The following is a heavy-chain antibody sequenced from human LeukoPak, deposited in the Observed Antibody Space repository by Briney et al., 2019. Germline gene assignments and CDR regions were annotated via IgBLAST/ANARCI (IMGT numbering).Heavy chain of an antibody. CDR2: IYTSGST. J-gene: IGHJ6*03. CDR3: ARGRDGGYYYYMDV. V-gene: IGHV4-4*07. D-gene: IGHD4-23*01. CDR1: GGSISSYY. Sequence: SETLSLTCTVSGGSISSYYWSWIRQPAGKGLEWIGRIYTSGSTNYNPSLKSRVTMSVDTSKNQFSLRLSSVTAADTAVYYCARGRDGGYYYYMDVWGKGTTVTVSS.